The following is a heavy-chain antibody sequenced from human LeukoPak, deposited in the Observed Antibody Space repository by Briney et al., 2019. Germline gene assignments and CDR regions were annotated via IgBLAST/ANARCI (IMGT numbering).Heavy chain of an antibody. D-gene: IGHD2-8*01. V-gene: IGHV4-39*02. Sequence: KTSETLSLTCTVSGDSVSSSAYYWGWVRRPPGKGLEWIGTIYYSGSPYYNPSLKSRVTISVDSSENQFSLSLSSVTAEDTAMYYCARDRRDIVLMVYYMDVWGKGTTVTVSS. J-gene: IGHJ6*03. CDR3: ARDRRDIVLMVYYMDV. CDR2: IYYSGSP. CDR1: GDSVSSSAYY.